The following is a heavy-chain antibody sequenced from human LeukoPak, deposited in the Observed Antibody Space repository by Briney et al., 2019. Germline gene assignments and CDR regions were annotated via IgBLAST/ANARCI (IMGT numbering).Heavy chain of an antibody. D-gene: IGHD4-17*01. V-gene: IGHV1-18*04. CDR1: GYTFTSYG. CDR2: ISAYNGNT. J-gene: IGHJ4*02. CDR3: ARDRSASYDDYGDHWAVDY. Sequence: ASVKVSCKASGYTFTSYGISWVRQTPGQGLEWMGWISAYNGNTNYAQKLQGRVTMTTDTSTSTAYMELRSLRSDDTAVYYCARDRSASYDDYGDHWAVDYWGQGTLVTVSS.